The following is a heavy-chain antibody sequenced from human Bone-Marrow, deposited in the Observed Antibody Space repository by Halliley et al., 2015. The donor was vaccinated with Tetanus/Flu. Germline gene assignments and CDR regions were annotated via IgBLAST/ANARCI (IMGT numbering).Heavy chain of an antibody. D-gene: IGHD7-27*01. Sequence: SLRLSCAASGFIFNTYGIHWVRQAPGKGLEWVALISYDGTNKYYADSVKGRFTISRDNSKNTVYLQMNSLKPEDTAVYYCARGNWDNVDYFDNWGQGTLVTVSS. V-gene: IGHV3-30*03. CDR1: GFIFNTYG. CDR2: ISYDGTNK. CDR3: ARGNWDNVDYFDN. J-gene: IGHJ4*02.